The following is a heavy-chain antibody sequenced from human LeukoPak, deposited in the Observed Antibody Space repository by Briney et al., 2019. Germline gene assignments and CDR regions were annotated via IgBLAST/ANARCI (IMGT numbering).Heavy chain of an antibody. J-gene: IGHJ4*02. CDR3: ATRSFWGSYPQVDY. CDR2: IRFDGTNK. Sequence: GGSLRLSCAASGFTFSTYAMHWVRQAPGKGLEWVAFIRFDGTNKNYANSVEGRFTISRDNSKNTLYLQMNNLRPEDTAVYYCATRSFWGSYPQVDYWGQGTLVTVSS. CDR1: GFTFSTYA. V-gene: IGHV3-30*02. D-gene: IGHD3-16*02.